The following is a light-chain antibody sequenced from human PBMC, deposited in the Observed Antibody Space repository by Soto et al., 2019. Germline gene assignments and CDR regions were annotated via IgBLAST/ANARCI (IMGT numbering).Light chain of an antibody. Sequence: EIVLTQTPGTVSLSPGERATLSCRASQSVRSTYFAWYQHKPGQAPRLLIFDASTRATGVPDRFSGSGSGTDFTLTISRLEPEDFALYYCHQYGHSPVTFGGGTKAEIK. CDR2: DAS. CDR3: HQYGHSPVT. CDR1: QSVRSTY. V-gene: IGKV3-20*01. J-gene: IGKJ4*01.